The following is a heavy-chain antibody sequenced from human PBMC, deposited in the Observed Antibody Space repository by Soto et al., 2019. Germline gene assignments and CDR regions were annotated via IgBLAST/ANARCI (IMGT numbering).Heavy chain of an antibody. CDR3: VRDRRIYYSDPHDEFVASDYEV. J-gene: IGHJ3*01. CDR1: GGIFGSHG. Sequence: QVQLIQSEAAVMKPGSSVRVSCTASGGIFGSHGFSWVRQAPGQRLEWVGGFIPIFRTLTYTEKFQARVRIAADESVNTVYLDLSGLTSDDTAMYYCVRDRRIYYSDPHDEFVASDYEVWGQGTMVTVSS. D-gene: IGHD3-22*01. CDR2: FIPIFRTL. V-gene: IGHV1-69*01.